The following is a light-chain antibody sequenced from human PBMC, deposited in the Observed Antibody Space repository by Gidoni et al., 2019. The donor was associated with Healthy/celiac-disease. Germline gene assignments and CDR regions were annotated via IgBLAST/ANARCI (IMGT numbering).Light chain of an antibody. V-gene: IGKV1-39*01. CDR2: AAS. CDR3: QQSYSTPVT. CDR1: QSISSY. Sequence: DIQMTQSPSSLSASVGDRVTITCRASQSISSYLNWYQQKPEKAPKLLLYAASSLQSGVPSRFSGSGSGTDFTLTISSLQPEDFATYYCQQSYSTPVTFGPGTKVEIK. J-gene: IGKJ4*01.